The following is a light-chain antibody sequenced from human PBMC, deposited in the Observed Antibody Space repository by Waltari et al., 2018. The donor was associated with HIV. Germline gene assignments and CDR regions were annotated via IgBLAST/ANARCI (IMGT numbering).Light chain of an antibody. V-gene: IGLV1-44*01. CDR3: AAWDDSLNGPWV. CDR2: SNN. CDR1: SSNLGSNT. J-gene: IGLJ3*02. Sequence: QSVLTQPPSASGTPGQRVTISCSGSSSNLGSNTVNWYQQLPGTAPKLLISSNNQRPSGVPDRFSGSKSGTSASLAISGLQSEDEADYYCAAWDDSLNGPWVFGGGTKLTVL.